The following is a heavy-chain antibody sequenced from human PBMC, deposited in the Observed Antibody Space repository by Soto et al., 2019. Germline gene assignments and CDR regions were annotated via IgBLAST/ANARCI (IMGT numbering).Heavy chain of an antibody. CDR3: ARAIAGGYGHNTLDS. CDR1: GYTFNYFG. Sequence: QVQLVQSGPEVKKPGASVKVSCKASGYTFNYFGITWVRQAPGQGLEWMGWVNTYNGNTDYAQNLQGRVTMTTETSTSTAYMELRSLRYDDTAVYYCARAIAGGYGHNTLDSWGQGTLVTVSS. J-gene: IGHJ5*01. CDR2: VNTYNGNT. V-gene: IGHV1-18*01. D-gene: IGHD5-18*01.